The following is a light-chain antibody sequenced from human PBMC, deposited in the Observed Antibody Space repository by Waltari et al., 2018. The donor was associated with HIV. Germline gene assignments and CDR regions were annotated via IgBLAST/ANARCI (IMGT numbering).Light chain of an antibody. CDR1: QSVLYSSNNKNY. V-gene: IGKV4-1*01. CDR2: WAS. Sequence: DIVMTQSPDSLDVSLGERATINCKSSQSVLYSSNNKNYLACYQLKPGQPPKLLIYWASTRDSGVPDRFSGRGSGTDFTLTISSLQAEDVAVYYCQQYYSTPLTFGGGTKVEIK. J-gene: IGKJ4*01. CDR3: QQYYSTPLT.